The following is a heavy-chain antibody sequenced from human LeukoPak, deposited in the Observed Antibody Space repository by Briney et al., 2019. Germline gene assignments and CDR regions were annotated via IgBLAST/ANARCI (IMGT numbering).Heavy chain of an antibody. CDR3: AKGTAVDRQYFEN. D-gene: IGHD1-1*01. Sequence: PGGSLRLSCAASRFTFSACGMHLVRQAPGQGLEWVAAISFDGSHKYYADSVKGRFTISRDNSMNTLYLQMNSLRAEDTAVYYCAKGTAVDRQYFENWGRGTLVTVSS. CDR2: ISFDGSHK. V-gene: IGHV3-30*18. CDR1: RFTFSACG. J-gene: IGHJ4*02.